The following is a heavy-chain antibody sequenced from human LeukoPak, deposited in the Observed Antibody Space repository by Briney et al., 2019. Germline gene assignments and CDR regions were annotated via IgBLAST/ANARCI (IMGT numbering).Heavy chain of an antibody. D-gene: IGHD2-2*02. J-gene: IGHJ3*02. Sequence: GGSLRLPCAASGFTFSSYWMSWVRQAPGKGLEWVANIKQDGSEKYYVDSVKGRFTISRDNAKNSLYLQMNSLRAEDTAVYYCARYCSSTSCYTGAFDIWGQGTMVTVSS. V-gene: IGHV3-7*01. CDR2: IKQDGSEK. CDR1: GFTFSSYW. CDR3: ARYCSSTSCYTGAFDI.